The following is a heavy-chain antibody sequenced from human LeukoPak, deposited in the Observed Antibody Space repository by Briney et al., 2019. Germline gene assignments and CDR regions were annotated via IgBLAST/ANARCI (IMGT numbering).Heavy chain of an antibody. Sequence: GGSLRLSCADSGFTFSDHYMDWVRLPPGKGLEWVGRIRNKVNSYGTEYAASVKDRFTISRDDSKSSLYLQMNSLRSEDTALYYCTRVRLGAATRYFDYWGQGTLVTVSS. CDR2: IRNKVNSYGT. CDR1: GFTFSDHY. J-gene: IGHJ4*02. V-gene: IGHV3-72*01. D-gene: IGHD1-26*01. CDR3: TRVRLGAATRYFDY.